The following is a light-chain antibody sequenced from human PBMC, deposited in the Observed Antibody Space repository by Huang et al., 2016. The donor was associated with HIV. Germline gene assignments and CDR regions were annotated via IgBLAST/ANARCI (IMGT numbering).Light chain of an antibody. CDR3: QQYNSYPYT. CDR1: QSISTW. CDR2: GAA. V-gene: IGKV1-5*03. J-gene: IGKJ2*01. Sequence: DIQMTQSPSALSASVGDRVTITCRASQSISTWLGWFQQKPGKAPKLLISGAASLHSGVPSRFIGSGSGTDFTLTISSLQPDDLASYFCQQYNSYPYTFGQGTKLEIK.